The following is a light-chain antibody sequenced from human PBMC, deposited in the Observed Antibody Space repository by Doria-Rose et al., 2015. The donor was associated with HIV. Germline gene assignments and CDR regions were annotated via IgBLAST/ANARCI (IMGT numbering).Light chain of an antibody. CDR2: DGS. CDR1: QSFSSTY. J-gene: IGKJ1*01. CDR3: HQYGTSWT. V-gene: IGKV3-20*01. Sequence: EIVMTQSPGTLSLSPGERATLSCRASQSFSSTYLAWYQQQPGQAPSLLIYDGSTRATGIPDSFSASGSGTDFTLTINRLEPEDFALYYCHQYGTSWTFGQGTKVEI.